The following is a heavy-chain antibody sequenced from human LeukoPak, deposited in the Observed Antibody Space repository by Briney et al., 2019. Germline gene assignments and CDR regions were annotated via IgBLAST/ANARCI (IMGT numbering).Heavy chain of an antibody. CDR1: GFTFTSSA. J-gene: IGHJ4*02. Sequence: SVKVSCKASGFTFTSSAMQWVRQARGQRLEWIGWIVVGSGNTNYAQKFQERVTITRDMSTSTAYMELSSLRSEDTAVYYCAARYYYDSSGYFGGYYFDYWGQGTLVTVSS. CDR3: AARYYYDSSGYFGGYYFDY. CDR2: IVVGSGNT. V-gene: IGHV1-58*02. D-gene: IGHD3-22*01.